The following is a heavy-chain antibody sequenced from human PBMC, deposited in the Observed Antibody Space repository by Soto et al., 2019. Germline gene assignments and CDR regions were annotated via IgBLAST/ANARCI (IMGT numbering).Heavy chain of an antibody. D-gene: IGHD3-22*01. Sequence: SETLSLTCSVAGASIRSPYWCWIRQPPGKGQERIGYIYYSGSTYYNPSLKSRVTISVDTSKNQFSRKLSSVTAADTAVYYCARDLIRTNSSGHYYGSDWLDPWGQGTLVTVSS. V-gene: IGHV4-59*11. CDR1: GASIRSPY. J-gene: IGHJ5*02. CDR3: ARDLIRTNSSGHYYGSDWLDP. CDR2: IYYSGST.